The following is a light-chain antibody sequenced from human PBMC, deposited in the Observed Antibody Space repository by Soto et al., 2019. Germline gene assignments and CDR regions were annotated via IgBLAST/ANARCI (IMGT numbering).Light chain of an antibody. J-gene: IGLJ1*01. CDR1: SSDVGGYNF. CDR3: HSYTSSTTYV. V-gene: IGLV2-14*03. Sequence: QSALTQPASVFGSPGQSITFSCTGTSSDVGGYNFVSWYQQHPGKAPKLMIYEVSSRPSGVSNRFSGSKSGNTASLTISGLQPEDEADYYCHSYTSSTTYVFGTGTKVTVL. CDR2: EVS.